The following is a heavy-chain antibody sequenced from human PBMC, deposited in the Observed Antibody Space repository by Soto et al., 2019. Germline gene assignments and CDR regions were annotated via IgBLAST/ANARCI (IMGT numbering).Heavy chain of an antibody. D-gene: IGHD3-10*01. CDR2: IIPIFNTT. V-gene: IGHV1-69*01. CDR3: ARGSPDAYYASVIYGAYSFEI. J-gene: IGHJ3*02. CDR1: GGTLNSYA. Sequence: QVPLVQSGAEVKKPGSSVKVSCKTSGGTLNSYAITWVRQAPGQGLEWLGGIIPIFNTTNYAQKSQGRVTITADESTSTAYMEMRSLTSEDTAVYYCARGSPDAYYASVIYGAYSFEIWGPGTMVTVSS.